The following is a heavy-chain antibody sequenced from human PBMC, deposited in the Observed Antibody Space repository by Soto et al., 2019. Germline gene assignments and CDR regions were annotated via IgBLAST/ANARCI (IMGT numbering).Heavy chain of an antibody. Sequence: GGSLRLSCAASGFTVSDSEMEWVRQTPGKGLEWISYISISGTTIYSDSVRGRFTISRDNAKNSLFLHMIGLRAEDSALYYCARGWSNGGTHFDYWGQGTLVTVYS. V-gene: IGHV3-48*03. D-gene: IGHD2-15*01. J-gene: IGHJ4*02. CDR2: ISISGTT. CDR3: ARGWSNGGTHFDY. CDR1: GFTVSDSE.